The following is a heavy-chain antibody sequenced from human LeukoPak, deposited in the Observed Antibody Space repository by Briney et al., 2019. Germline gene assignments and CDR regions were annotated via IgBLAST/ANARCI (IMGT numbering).Heavy chain of an antibody. CDR1: GFTFSDYI. CDR3: AKAVGGGCSTSSCYRNPPFDY. CDR2: ISSSSNYI. Sequence: GGSLRLSCAASGFTFSDYIMNWVRQAPGKGLGWVSYISSSSNYIYYADSVKGRVALSRDNSKNTLYLQMNSLRAEDTAVYYCAKAVGGGCSTSSCYRNPPFDYWGQGTLVTVSS. V-gene: IGHV3-21*04. J-gene: IGHJ4*02. D-gene: IGHD2-2*01.